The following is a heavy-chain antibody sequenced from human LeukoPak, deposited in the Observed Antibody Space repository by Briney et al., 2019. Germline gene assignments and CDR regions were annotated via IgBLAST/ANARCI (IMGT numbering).Heavy chain of an antibody. Sequence: GGSLRLSCAASGFTVSSNYMSWVRQAPGKGLEWVSVIYSGGSTYYADSVKGRFTISRDTSKNTLYLQMNSLRAEDTAVYYCARVINSVYYYYMDVWGKGTTVTVSS. D-gene: IGHD2-21*01. CDR1: GFTVSSNY. CDR3: ARVINSVYYYYMDV. V-gene: IGHV3-66*02. CDR2: IYSGGST. J-gene: IGHJ6*03.